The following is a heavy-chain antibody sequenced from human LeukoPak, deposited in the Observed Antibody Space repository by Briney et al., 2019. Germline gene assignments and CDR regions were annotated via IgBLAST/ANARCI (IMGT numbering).Heavy chain of an antibody. V-gene: IGHV3-7*01. CDR3: AGIGYSSSSLDY. CDR2: IKEDGSVK. J-gene: IGHJ4*02. CDR1: GFTFSNYW. Sequence: GGSLRLSCAASGFTFSNYWMTWVRQAPGKGLEWVANIKEDGSVKYYVDSVKGRFTISRDNAKNSLYVQMHSLRAEDTAVYLCAGIGYSSSSLDYWGQGTLVTVSS. D-gene: IGHD6-6*01.